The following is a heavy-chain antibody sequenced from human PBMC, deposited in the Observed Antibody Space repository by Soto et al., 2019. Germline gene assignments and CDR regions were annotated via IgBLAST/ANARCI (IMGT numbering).Heavy chain of an antibody. D-gene: IGHD1-20*01. CDR2: MSGSGSSI. CDR1: HFAFNIDA. J-gene: IGHJ6*02. V-gene: IGHV3-23*01. Sequence: QLLESGGGLVQPGESLTLSCVASHFAFNIDAMTWVRQAPGKGLEWVSSMSGSGSSIYYADSVKGRFTITGDKSKKTLYMQRNNLRAKDKAEYSSARDNWNGAYYGLDDWGDGATVSV. CDR3: ARDNWNGAYYGLDD.